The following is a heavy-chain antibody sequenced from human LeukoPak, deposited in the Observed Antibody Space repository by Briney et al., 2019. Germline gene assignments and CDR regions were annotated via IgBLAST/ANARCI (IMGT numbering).Heavy chain of an antibody. Sequence: SETLSLTCTVSGGSISSSSYYWGWIRQPPGKGLEWIGSIYYSGSTYYNPSLKSRVTISVDTSKNQFSLKLSSVTAADTAVYYCATQRVDSSGWYLIDYWGQGTLVTVSS. J-gene: IGHJ4*02. CDR3: ATQRVDSSGWYLIDY. V-gene: IGHV4-39*07. CDR1: GGSISSSSYY. CDR2: IYYSGST. D-gene: IGHD6-19*01.